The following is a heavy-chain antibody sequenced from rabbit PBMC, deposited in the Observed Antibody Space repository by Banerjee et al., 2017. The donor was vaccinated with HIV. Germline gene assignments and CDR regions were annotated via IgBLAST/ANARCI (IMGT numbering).Heavy chain of an antibody. CDR3: ARDAGGDGYSNDL. Sequence: QEQLVESGGGLVQPGGSLKLSCKASGFDFNIYYMSWVRQAPGKGLEWIGCIYTNSSSTWYATWAKGRFTISRTSSTTVALQMTSLTAADTATYFCARDAGGDGYSNDLW. V-gene: IGHV1S45*01. CDR1: GFDFNIYYM. CDR2: IYTNSSST. D-gene: IGHD7-1*01. J-gene: IGHJ4*01.